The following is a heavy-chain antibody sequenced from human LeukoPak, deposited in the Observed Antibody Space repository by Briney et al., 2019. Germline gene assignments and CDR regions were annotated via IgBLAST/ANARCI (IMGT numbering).Heavy chain of an antibody. CDR1: GFVFSDYS. J-gene: IGHJ4*02. D-gene: IGHD5-18*01. Sequence: GGSLRLSCAASGFVFSDYSMNWVRQTPGKGLEWVSYITASSGTIYYADSVKGRFTISRDNARNSMFLQMDSLRADDTAVYYCARDCHHEYSSGLCSSDFWGQGTLVTVSS. CDR3: ARDCHHEYSSGLCSSDF. CDR2: ITASSGTI. V-gene: IGHV3-48*04.